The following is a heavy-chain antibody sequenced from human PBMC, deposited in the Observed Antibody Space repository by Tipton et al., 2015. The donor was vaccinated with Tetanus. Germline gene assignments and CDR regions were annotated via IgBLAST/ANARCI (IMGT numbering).Heavy chain of an antibody. D-gene: IGHD1-1*01. CDR2: INTSGSS. CDR1: GGSISSYY. V-gene: IGHV4-4*07. Sequence: TLSLTCTVSGGSISSYYWSWIRQSAAMGLEWIGRINTSGSSDYNPSLKGRVTMSIDTSGNRFSLDLTSVTAADTAIYYCARASHFQWERVRLDYWGQGTLVIVSS. J-gene: IGHJ4*02. CDR3: ARASHFQWERVRLDY.